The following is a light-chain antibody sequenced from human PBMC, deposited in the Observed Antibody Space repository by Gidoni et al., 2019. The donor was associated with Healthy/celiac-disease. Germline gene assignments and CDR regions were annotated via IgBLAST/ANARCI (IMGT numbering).Light chain of an antibody. J-gene: IGLJ2*01. CDR2: DVS. CDR1: SSDVGGYNY. Sequence: QSALTQPASGSGSPGQSITISCTGTSSDVGGYNYVSWYQQHPGKAPKLMIYDVSKRHSGVSNRFSGSKSGNTASLTISGLQAEDEADYYCSSYTSSSTLVVFGGGTKLTVL. V-gene: IGLV2-14*03. CDR3: SSYTSSSTLVV.